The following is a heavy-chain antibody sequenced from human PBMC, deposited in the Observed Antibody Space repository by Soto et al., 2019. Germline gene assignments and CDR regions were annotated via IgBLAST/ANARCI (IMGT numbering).Heavy chain of an antibody. CDR2: TYYRSKWYN. Sequence: SQTLSLTCAISGDSVSSNGSSWNWIRPSPSRGLEWLGRTYYRSKWYNDYAVSVKSRININPDTSKSQFSLQLNSVTPEDTAVYYCARDKHDYFNRGIGFDTWGQGILVTVSS. J-gene: IGHJ5*02. CDR3: ARDKHDYFNRGIGFDT. D-gene: IGHD4-17*01. V-gene: IGHV6-1*01. CDR1: GDSVSSNGSS.